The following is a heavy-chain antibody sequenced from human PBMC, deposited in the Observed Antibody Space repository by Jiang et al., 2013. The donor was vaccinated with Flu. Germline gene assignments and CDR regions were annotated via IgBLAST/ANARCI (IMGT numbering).Heavy chain of an antibody. V-gene: IGHV4-38-2*02. CDR1: GYSISSTSGYF. Sequence: GLVKPSETLSLTCTVSGYSISSTSGYFWGWIRQPPGKGLEWIGSVFHSGSTYYNPSLKSRVTMSVDMSKNQFSLKLTSVTAADTAVYYCGRGGGIAVTDTWSQGTLVIVSS. CDR2: VFHSGST. D-gene: IGHD6-19*01. J-gene: IGHJ4*02. CDR3: GRGGGIAVTDT.